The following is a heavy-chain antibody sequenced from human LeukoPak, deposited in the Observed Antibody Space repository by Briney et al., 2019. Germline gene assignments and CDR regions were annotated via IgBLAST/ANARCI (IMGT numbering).Heavy chain of an antibody. V-gene: IGHV3-64*01. CDR1: GFTFSNYA. Sequence: GGSLRLSCAASGFTFSNYAMHWVRQAPGKGLEYVSAISSNGGSTYYANSVKGRFTISRDNSKNTLYLKMGSLRAGDMAVYYCARDGETGKPDAFDIWGQGTLVTVSS. CDR3: ARDGETGKPDAFDI. CDR2: ISSNGGST. D-gene: IGHD3-10*01. J-gene: IGHJ3*02.